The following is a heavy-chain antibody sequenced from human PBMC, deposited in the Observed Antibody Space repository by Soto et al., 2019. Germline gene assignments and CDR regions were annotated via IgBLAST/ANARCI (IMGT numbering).Heavy chain of an antibody. D-gene: IGHD4-17*01. V-gene: IGHV1-8*01. CDR1: GYTFTSYD. CDR3: ARGETLDYGDFNGVDV. CDR2: MNPNSGNT. J-gene: IGHJ6*02. Sequence: GASVKVSCKASGYTFTSYDINWVRQATGQGLEWMGWMNPNSGNTGYAQKFQGRVTMTRNTSISTAYMELSSLRSEDTAVYYCARGETLDYGDFNGVDVWGQGTTVTVSS.